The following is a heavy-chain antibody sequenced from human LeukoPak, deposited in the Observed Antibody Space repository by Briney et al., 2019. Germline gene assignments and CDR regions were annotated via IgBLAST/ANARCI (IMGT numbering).Heavy chain of an antibody. CDR3: ARVFDSGSQAYFYYMDV. V-gene: IGHV4-59*01. D-gene: IGHD3-10*01. CDR2: IYSIGST. CDR1: GGSIRGYY. Sequence: SETLSLTCNVSGGSIRGYYWSWIRQPPGKGLEWIGYIYSIGSTNFNPPLKSRVTMSVDTSKNQFSLKVSSVTAADTAVYYCARVFDSGSQAYFYYMDVWGKGTTVTISS. J-gene: IGHJ6*03.